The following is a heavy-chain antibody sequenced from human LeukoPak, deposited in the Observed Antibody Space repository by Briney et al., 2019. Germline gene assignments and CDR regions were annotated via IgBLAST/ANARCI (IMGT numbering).Heavy chain of an antibody. CDR2: IKQDGSEK. CDR3: ARLTEYADYGVGAFDI. CDR1: GFTFSSYW. J-gene: IGHJ3*02. Sequence: PGGSLRLSCAASGFTFSSYWMSWVRQAPGKGLEWVANIKQDGSEKYYVDSVKGRFTISRDNAKNSLYLQMNSLRAEDTAVYYCARLTEYADYGVGAFDIWGQGTMVTVSS. V-gene: IGHV3-7*03. D-gene: IGHD4-17*01.